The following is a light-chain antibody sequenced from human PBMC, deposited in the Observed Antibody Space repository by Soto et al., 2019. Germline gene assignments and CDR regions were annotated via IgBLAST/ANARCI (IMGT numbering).Light chain of an antibody. CDR3: QQYDNLPLT. CDR2: DAS. Sequence: DIQMTQSPSSLSASVGDRVTITCQASQDISKYLNWYQQKPGKAPKLLIYDASDLETGVPSRFSGSGSGTDFTFTISNLQPEDIATYYCQQYDNLPLTFGPGTKVTIK. V-gene: IGKV1-33*01. CDR1: QDISKY. J-gene: IGKJ3*01.